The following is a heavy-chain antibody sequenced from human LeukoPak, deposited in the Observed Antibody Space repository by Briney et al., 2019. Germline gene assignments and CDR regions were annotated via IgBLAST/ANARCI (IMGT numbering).Heavy chain of an antibody. CDR3: ARVGYCSSTSCYKEWMIGEWYYYYMDV. CDR2: ISSYNGNT. J-gene: IGHJ6*03. V-gene: IGHV1-18*01. D-gene: IGHD2-2*02. CDR1: GYTFTSYG. Sequence: ASVKVSCKASGYTFTSYGISWVRQAPGQGLEWMGWISSYNGNTNYAQKLQGRVTMTTDTSKSTAYMELRSLRSDDTAVYYCARVGYCSSTSCYKEWMIGEWYYYYMDVWGKGTTVTVSS.